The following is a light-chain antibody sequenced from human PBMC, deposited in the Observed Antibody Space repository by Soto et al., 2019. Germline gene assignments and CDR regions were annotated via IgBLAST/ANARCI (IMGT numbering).Light chain of an antibody. CDR3: AAWDDRLSAVV. J-gene: IGLJ2*01. Sequence: QAVVTQPPSASGTPGQRVTISCSGSSSNLGSNYVYWYQPLPGTAPKLLIYRNKQRPSGGPARFSGSKSGTSASLCLSGLRSEDEADYYCAAWDDRLSAVVFGGGTQLTVL. CDR2: RNK. CDR1: SSNLGSNY. V-gene: IGLV1-47*01.